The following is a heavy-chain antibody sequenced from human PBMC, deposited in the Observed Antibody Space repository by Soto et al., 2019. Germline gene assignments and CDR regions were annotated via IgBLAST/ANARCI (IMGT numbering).Heavy chain of an antibody. J-gene: IGHJ4*02. CDR2: IYYAGDT. V-gene: IGHV4-61*01. CDR1: GGSLSSGNYY. CDR3: ARGRWLEIYYFDS. Sequence: QVQLQESGPGLVKPSETLSLTCTVSGGSLSSGNYYWTWIRQPPGKALEWIGYIYYAGDTNYNPSLKSRATMSVDKSKNQFSLKLNSVTAADTAVYYCARGRWLEIYYFDSWGRGTLVAVSS. D-gene: IGHD5-12*01.